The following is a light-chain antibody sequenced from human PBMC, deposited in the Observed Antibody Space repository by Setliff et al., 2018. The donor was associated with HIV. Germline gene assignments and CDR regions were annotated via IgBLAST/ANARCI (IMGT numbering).Light chain of an antibody. CDR2: EVR. V-gene: IGLV2-14*01. Sequence: QSVLTQPASVSGSPGQSITISCTGTSSDVGGYNYVSWYQQHPGKAPKLMIYEVRNRPSGVSNRFSGSKSGNTASLTISGLQAEYEADYYCSSYTGSRTYVFGTGTKGTVL. CDR1: SSDVGGYNY. J-gene: IGLJ1*01. CDR3: SSYTGSRTYV.